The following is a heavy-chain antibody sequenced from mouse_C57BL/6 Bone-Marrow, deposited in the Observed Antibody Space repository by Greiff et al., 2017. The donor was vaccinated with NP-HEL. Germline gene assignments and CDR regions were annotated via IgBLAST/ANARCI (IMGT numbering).Heavy chain of an antibody. J-gene: IGHJ1*03. CDR3: ARVPLYYGSSYWYFDV. D-gene: IGHD1-1*01. CDR2: ISAGGSYT. Sequence: EVQLVESGGGLVKPGGSLKLSCAASGFTFSSYAMSWVRQTPEKRLEWVATISAGGSYTYYPDNVKGRFTISRDNAKNNLYLQMSHLKSEDTAMYYCARVPLYYGSSYWYFDVWGTGTTVTVSS. V-gene: IGHV5-4*01. CDR1: GFTFSSYA.